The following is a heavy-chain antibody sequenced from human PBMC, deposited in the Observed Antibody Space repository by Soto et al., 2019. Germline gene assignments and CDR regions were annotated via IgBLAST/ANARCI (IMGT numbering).Heavy chain of an antibody. Sequence: GGSLRLSCAASGFTFSSYAMHWVRQAPGKGLEWVAVISYDGSNKYYADSVKGRFTISRDNSKNTLYLQMNSLRAEDTAVYYCARDPWERLGMGHYGSGSYYNVEPNYYYYGMDVWGQGTTVTVSS. J-gene: IGHJ6*02. V-gene: IGHV3-30-3*01. D-gene: IGHD3-10*01. CDR2: ISYDGSNK. CDR1: GFTFSSYA. CDR3: ARDPWERLGMGHYGSGSYYNVEPNYYYYGMDV.